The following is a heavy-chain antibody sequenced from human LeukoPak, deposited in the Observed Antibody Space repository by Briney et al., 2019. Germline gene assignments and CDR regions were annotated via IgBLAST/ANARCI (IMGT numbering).Heavy chain of an antibody. Sequence: SETLSLTCTVSGGSISSSSYYWGWIRQPPGKGLEWIGSIYYSGSTYYNPSLNSRVTISVDTSKNQFSLKLSSVTAADTAVYYCARRDYDILTGYYKGDYWGQGTLVTVSS. CDR2: IYYSGST. J-gene: IGHJ4*02. V-gene: IGHV4-39*07. CDR1: GGSISSSSYY. CDR3: ARRDYDILTGYYKGDY. D-gene: IGHD3-9*01.